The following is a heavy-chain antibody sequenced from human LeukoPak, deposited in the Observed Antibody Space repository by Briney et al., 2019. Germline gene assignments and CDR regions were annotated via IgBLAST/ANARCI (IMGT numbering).Heavy chain of an antibody. CDR1: GGSISSYY. CDR2: IYYSGST. D-gene: IGHD3-22*01. J-gene: IGHJ4*02. Sequence: SETLSLTCTVSGGSISSYYWSWIRQPPGKGLEWIGYIYYSGSTNYNPSLKSRVTISVDTSKNQFSLKLSSVTAADTAVYYCAREPQYYDSSGYYYYYFDYWGQGTLVTVSS. V-gene: IGHV4-59*01. CDR3: AREPQYYDSSGYYYYYFDY.